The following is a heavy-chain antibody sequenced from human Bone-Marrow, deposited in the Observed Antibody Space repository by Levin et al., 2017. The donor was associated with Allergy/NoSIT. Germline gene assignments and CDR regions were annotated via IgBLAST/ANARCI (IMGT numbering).Heavy chain of an antibody. J-gene: IGHJ6*02. CDR3: AKDVSASDFVVEPGAARSPDYYYGMDV. CDR2: ISWNSGSM. V-gene: IGHV3-9*01. D-gene: IGHD2-2*01. CDR1: GFTFDDYA. Sequence: SLKISCTASGFTFDDYAMHWVRQAPGKGLEWVAGISWNSGSMGYADSVMGRFTISRDNAKNALFLQMNSLSREDTALYFCAKDVSASDFVVEPGAARSPDYYYGMDVWGQGTAVTVSS.